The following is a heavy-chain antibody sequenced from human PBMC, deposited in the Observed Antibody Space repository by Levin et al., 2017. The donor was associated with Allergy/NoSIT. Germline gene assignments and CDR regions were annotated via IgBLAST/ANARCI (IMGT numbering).Heavy chain of an antibody. D-gene: IGHD2-2*01. CDR1: GYTFTDYY. CDR3: ARELSVVVPTASSYYYYGMDV. J-gene: IGHJ6*02. V-gene: IGHV1-2*02. Sequence: GASVKVSCKSSGYTFTDYYMHWVRQAPGQGLEWMGCIYPYSGGSNYAQKFQGRVTMTRDTSISTAYMELSRLRSDDTAVYYCARELSVVVPTASSYYYYGMDVWGQGTTVTVSS. CDR2: IYPYSGGS.